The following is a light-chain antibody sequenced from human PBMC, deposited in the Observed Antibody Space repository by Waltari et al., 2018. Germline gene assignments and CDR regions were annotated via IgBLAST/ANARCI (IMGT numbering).Light chain of an antibody. Sequence: DIVMTQSPDSLAVSLGERATINCKSSQSVLYSSNNKNYLAWYQKKPGQPPKLLIYWASTRESGVPDRFSGSGSGTDFTLTISSLQAEDVAVYYCQQYYSTRLAFGQGTKVEIK. CDR1: QSVLYSSNNKNY. J-gene: IGKJ1*01. V-gene: IGKV4-1*01. CDR2: WAS. CDR3: QQYYSTRLA.